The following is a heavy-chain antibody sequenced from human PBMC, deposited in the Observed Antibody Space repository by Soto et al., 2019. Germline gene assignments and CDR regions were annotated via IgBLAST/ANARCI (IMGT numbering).Heavy chain of an antibody. CDR3: AARGYSYGFYYFDY. CDR2: IVVGSGNT. J-gene: IGHJ4*02. V-gene: IGHV1-58*01. Sequence: GAAVKVSCKASGFTFTSSAVQWVRQARGQRLEWIGWIVVGSGNTNYAQKFQERVTITRDMSTSTTYMELSSLRSEDTAVYYCAARGYSYGFYYFDYWGQGTLVTVSS. D-gene: IGHD5-18*01. CDR1: GFTFTSSA.